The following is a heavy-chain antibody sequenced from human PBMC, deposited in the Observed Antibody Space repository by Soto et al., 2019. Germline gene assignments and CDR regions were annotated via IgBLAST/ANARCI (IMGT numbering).Heavy chain of an antibody. CDR2: FYHTGSTY. J-gene: IGHJ5*02. CDR3: ARVTFDSSGYYYGKTYNWFDP. D-gene: IGHD3-22*01. Sequence: SETLSLTCAVSGYSISSGFYWGWIRQPPGKGLEWIGSFYHTGSTYYYNPSLKSRVTISVDRSKNQFSLKLSSVTAADTAVYYCARVTFDSSGYYYGKTYNWFDPWGQGTLVTVSS. CDR1: GYSISSGFY. V-gene: IGHV4-38-2*01.